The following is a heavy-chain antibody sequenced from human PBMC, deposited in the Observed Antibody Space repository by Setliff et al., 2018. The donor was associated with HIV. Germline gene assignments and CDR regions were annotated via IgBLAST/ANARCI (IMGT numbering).Heavy chain of an antibody. V-gene: IGHV4-59*11. J-gene: IGHJ6*02. Sequence: PSETLSLTCTVSGGSISSHYWSWIRQPPGKGLEWIGTIYHSGRTTYSPSLKSRLTISVGTSSNQFSLKLSSVIAADTAVYYCARVGYSRTSYAMDVWGQGTTVTVSS. CDR3: ARVGYSRTSYAMDV. D-gene: IGHD5-12*01. CDR2: IYHSGRT. CDR1: GGSISSHY.